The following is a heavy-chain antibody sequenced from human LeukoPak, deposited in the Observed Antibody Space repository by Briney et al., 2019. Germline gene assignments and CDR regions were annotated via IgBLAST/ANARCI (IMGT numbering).Heavy chain of an antibody. J-gene: IGHJ4*02. D-gene: IGHD1-26*01. Sequence: HGESLKISCKGSGYSFTSYWIGWVRQMPGKGLEWMGIIYPGDSDTRYSPSFQGQVTISADKSISTAYLQWSSLKASDTAMYYCARSMYSGGYYVLQFDYWGQGTLVTVSS. V-gene: IGHV5-51*01. CDR3: ARSMYSGGYYVLQFDY. CDR1: GYSFTSYW. CDR2: IYPGDSDT.